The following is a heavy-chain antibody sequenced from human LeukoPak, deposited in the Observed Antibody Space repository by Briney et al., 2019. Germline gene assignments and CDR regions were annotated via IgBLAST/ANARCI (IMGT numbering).Heavy chain of an antibody. CDR2: ISSSSSYT. D-gene: IGHD1-1*01. V-gene: IGHV3-11*06. CDR3: ARAGNWSQPFDY. CDR1: GFTFSDYY. J-gene: IGHJ4*02. Sequence: PGGSLRLSCAASGFTFSDYYMSWIRQAPGKGLEWVSYISSSSSYTNYADSVKGRFTISRDNAKNSPYLQMNSLRAEDTAVYYCARAGNWSQPFDYWGQGTLVTVSS.